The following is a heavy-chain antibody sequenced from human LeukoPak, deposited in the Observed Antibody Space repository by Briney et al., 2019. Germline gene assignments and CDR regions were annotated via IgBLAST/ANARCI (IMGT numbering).Heavy chain of an antibody. J-gene: IGHJ4*02. V-gene: IGHV4-59*08. Sequence: PSETLSLTCTVSGGSISSYYWSWIRQPPGKGLEWIGYIYYSGSTNYNPSLKSRVTISVDTSKNQCSLKLSSVTAADTAVYYCARQSSGWYIDYWGQGTLVTVSS. CDR3: ARQSSGWYIDY. D-gene: IGHD6-19*01. CDR2: IYYSGST. CDR1: GGSISSYY.